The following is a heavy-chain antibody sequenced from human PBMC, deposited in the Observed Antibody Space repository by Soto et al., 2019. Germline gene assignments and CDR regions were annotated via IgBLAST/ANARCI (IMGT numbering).Heavy chain of an antibody. CDR2: IKEDGGGR. J-gene: IGHJ6*02. CDR1: GFSINNFW. V-gene: IGHV3-7*04. Sequence: PGGSLRLSCAASGFSINNFWMRWVRQAPGKGLEWVASIKEDGGGRIYVDSVKGRFTISSDSAKDSLYLQMTSLRVEDTAVYYCARGTSPKGVGVWGQGTTVTVSS. CDR3: ARGTSPKGVGV.